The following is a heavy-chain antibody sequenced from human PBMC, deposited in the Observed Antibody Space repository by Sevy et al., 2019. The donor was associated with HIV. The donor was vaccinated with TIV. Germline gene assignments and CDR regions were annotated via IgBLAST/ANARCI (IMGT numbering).Heavy chain of an antibody. CDR1: GFTFSNYN. CDR2: ISSSSADI. D-gene: IGHD1-26*01. Sequence: GGSLRLSCAASGFTFSNYNMNWVRQAPGEVLKWVSSISSSSADIYYTDSVKGRFTVSRDNSRKSLFLQMTGLSAEDTALYYCARDLLVGSTYVFDIWGRGTMVTVSS. J-gene: IGHJ3*02. CDR3: ARDLLVGSTYVFDI. V-gene: IGHV3-21*01.